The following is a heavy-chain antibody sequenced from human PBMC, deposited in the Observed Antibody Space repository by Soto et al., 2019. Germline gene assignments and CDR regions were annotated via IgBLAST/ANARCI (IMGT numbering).Heavy chain of an antibody. CDR2: ISYDGSNK. CDR1: GFTFSSYG. Sequence: LRLSCAASGFTFSSYGMHWVRQAPGKGLEWVAVISYDGSNKYYADSVKGRFTISRDNSKNTLYLQMNSLRAEDTAVYYCAKGTFDYWGQGTLVTVSS. J-gene: IGHJ4*02. D-gene: IGHD1-1*01. CDR3: AKGTFDY. V-gene: IGHV3-30*18.